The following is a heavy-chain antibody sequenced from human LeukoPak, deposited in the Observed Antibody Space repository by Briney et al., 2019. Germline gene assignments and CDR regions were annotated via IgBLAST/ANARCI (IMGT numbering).Heavy chain of an antibody. CDR2: IIPILGIA. Sequence: SVKVSCKASGGTFSSYAISWVRQAPGQGLEWMGRIIPILGIANYAQKFQGRVTITADKSTSTAYMELSSLRSEDTAVYYCCLAVRGVKYYFDYWGQGTLVTVSS. D-gene: IGHD3-10*01. V-gene: IGHV1-69*04. J-gene: IGHJ4*02. CDR1: GGTFSSYA. CDR3: CLAVRGVKYYFDY.